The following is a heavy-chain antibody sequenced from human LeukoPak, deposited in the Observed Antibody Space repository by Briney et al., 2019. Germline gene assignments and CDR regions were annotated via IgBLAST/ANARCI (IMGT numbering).Heavy chain of an antibody. J-gene: IGHJ2*01. V-gene: IGHV4-59*08. CDR1: GGSISSYY. CDR2: IYYSGST. D-gene: IGHD3-9*01. Sequence: SETLSLTCTVSGGSISSYYWSWTRQPPGKGLEWIGYIYYSGSTNYNPSLKSRVTISVDTSKNQFSLKLSSVTAADTAVYYCARRNYDILTGYLNPYWYFDLWGRGTLVTVSS. CDR3: ARRNYDILTGYLNPYWYFDL.